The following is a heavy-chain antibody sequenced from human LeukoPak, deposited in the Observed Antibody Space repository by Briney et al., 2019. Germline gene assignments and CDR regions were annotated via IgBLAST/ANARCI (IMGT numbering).Heavy chain of an antibody. Sequence: GGSLRLSCAASGFTFSTNGMHWVRQAPGKGLEWVAFIYYDGSNKYYADSVKGRFTISRDNSKNTLYLQMNSLRAEDTAVYYCARNLYGMDVWGKGPRSPSPQ. CDR2: IYYDGSNK. J-gene: IGHJ6*01. CDR3: ARNLYGMDV. CDR1: GFTFSTNG. V-gene: IGHV3-33*01.